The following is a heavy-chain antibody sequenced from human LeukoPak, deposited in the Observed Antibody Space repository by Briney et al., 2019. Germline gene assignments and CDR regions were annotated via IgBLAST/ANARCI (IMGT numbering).Heavy chain of an antibody. J-gene: IGHJ3*02. CDR2: ISAYNGNT. Sequence: ASVKVSCKASGYTFTSYGISWVRQAPGQGPEWMGWISAYNGNTNYAQKLQGRVTMTTDTSTSTAYMELRSLRSDDTAVYYCARPHQLGSLEDAFDIWGQGTMVTVSS. CDR1: GYTFTSYG. D-gene: IGHD3-3*01. CDR3: ARPHQLGSLEDAFDI. V-gene: IGHV1-18*01.